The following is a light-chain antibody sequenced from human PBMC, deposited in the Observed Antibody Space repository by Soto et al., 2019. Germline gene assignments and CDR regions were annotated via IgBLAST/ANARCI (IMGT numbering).Light chain of an antibody. CDR1: SSNIGRHT. Sequence: QSVLTQPPSTSGTPGQRVIMSCSGSSSNIGRHTVSWYQQFPGTAPKLVVYNNNQRPSGVPNRFSASKSDTSASLAISGLQSADEADYYCATRDDSLNGNWVFGGGTKLTVL. CDR2: NNN. V-gene: IGLV1-44*01. CDR3: ATRDDSLNGNWV. J-gene: IGLJ3*02.